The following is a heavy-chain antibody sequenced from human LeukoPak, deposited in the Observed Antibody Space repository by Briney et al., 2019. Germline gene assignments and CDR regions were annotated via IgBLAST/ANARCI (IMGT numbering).Heavy chain of an antibody. CDR2: INHSGST. CDR3: ARAVLAYCGGDCYSFAFDT. J-gene: IGHJ3*02. CDR1: GGSFSGYY. D-gene: IGHD2-21*02. Sequence: SETLSLTCAVYGGSFSGYYWSWIRQPPGKGLEWIGEINHSGSTNYNPSLKSRVTISVDTSKNQFSLKLSSVTAADTAVYYCARAVLAYCGGDCYSFAFDTWGQGTMVTVSS. V-gene: IGHV4-34*01.